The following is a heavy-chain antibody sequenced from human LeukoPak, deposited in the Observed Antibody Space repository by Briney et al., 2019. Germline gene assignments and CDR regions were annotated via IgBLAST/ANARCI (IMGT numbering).Heavy chain of an antibody. D-gene: IGHD2-2*01. CDR2: IIPIFGTA. CDR1: GGTFSSYA. V-gene: IGHV1-69*05. J-gene: IGHJ4*02. Sequence: SVKVSCKASGGTFSSYAISWVRQAPGQGLEWMGGIIPIFGTANYAQKLQGRVTMTTDTSTSTAYMELRSLRSDDTAVYYCARKYCSSTSCSDELDDYWGQGTLVTVSS. CDR3: ARKYCSSTSCSDELDDY.